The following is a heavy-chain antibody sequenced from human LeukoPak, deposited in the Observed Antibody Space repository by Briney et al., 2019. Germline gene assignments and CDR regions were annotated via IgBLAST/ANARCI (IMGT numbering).Heavy chain of an antibody. CDR1: GFTFSNYN. CDR2: ITSSNSYI. V-gene: IGHV3-21*01. D-gene: IGHD4-17*01. Sequence: PGGSLRLSCAASGFTFSNYNMNWVRHAPGKGLEWVSSITSSNSYIYYADSVKGRFTISRDNAKNSLYLQMNSLRAEDTAVYYCARGGDYGDYFDYWGQGTLVTVSS. J-gene: IGHJ4*02. CDR3: ARGGDYGDYFDY.